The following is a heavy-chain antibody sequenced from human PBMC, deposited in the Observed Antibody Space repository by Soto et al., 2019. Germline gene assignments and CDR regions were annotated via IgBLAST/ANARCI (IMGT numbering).Heavy chain of an antibody. CDR2: IYYSGST. D-gene: IGHD1-26*01. CDR1: GGSISSSSYY. CDR3: ASRGGATTAFDI. Sequence: PSETLSLTCTVSGGSISSSSYYWGWIRQPPGKGLEWIGSIYYSGSTYYNPSLKSRVTISVDTSKNQFSLKLSSVTAADTAVYYCASRGGATTAFDIWGQGTMVTVSS. V-gene: IGHV4-39*01. J-gene: IGHJ3*02.